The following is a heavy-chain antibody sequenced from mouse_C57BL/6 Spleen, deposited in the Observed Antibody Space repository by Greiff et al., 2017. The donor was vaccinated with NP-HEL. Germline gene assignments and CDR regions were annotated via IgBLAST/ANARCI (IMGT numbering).Heavy chain of an antibody. D-gene: IGHD1-1*01. Sequence: EVKLVESGGGLVKPGGSLKLSCAASGFTFSDYGMHWVRQAPEKGLEWVAYISSGSSTIYYADTVKGRFTISRDNAKNTLFLQMTSLRSEDTAMYYCARKDDYYGIAYWGQGTLVTVSA. CDR2: ISSGSSTI. V-gene: IGHV5-17*01. CDR1: GFTFSDYG. J-gene: IGHJ3*01. CDR3: ARKDDYYGIAY.